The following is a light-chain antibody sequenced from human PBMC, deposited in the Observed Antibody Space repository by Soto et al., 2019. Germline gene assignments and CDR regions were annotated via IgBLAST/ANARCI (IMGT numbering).Light chain of an antibody. V-gene: IGKV1-13*02. Sequence: AIQLTQSPSCLSASAGDRVTITCRASQGISSALAWYQQKPGKPPKLLIYDASSLESGVPSRFSGSGSGTDFTLTISSLQPEDFATYYCQQFNTYPRTFGPGTKVDLK. CDR2: DAS. CDR1: QGISSA. J-gene: IGKJ3*01. CDR3: QQFNTYPRT.